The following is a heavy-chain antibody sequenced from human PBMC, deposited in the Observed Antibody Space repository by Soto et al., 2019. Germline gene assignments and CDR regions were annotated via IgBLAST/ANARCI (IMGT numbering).Heavy chain of an antibody. Sequence: QVQLQESGPGLVKPSETLSLTCTVSGGSMTSYYWTWIRQPPGKGLEWIGYIHYSGSTSYNPSLKSRVTISVDPSKSQFSLKLSSVTAADTAVYYCARGHSLFDYWGQGTLVTVSS. CDR3: ARGHSLFDY. CDR1: GGSMTSYY. J-gene: IGHJ4*02. CDR2: IHYSGST. V-gene: IGHV4-59*08.